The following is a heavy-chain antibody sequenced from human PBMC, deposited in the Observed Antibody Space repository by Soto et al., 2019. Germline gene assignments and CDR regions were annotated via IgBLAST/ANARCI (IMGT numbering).Heavy chain of an antibody. CDR3: AREPLCGGKCYDNYFDP. J-gene: IGHJ5*02. D-gene: IGHD2-15*01. V-gene: IGHV1-3*04. CDR2: INIGNGNT. CDR1: GYAFTYYP. Sequence: QVQLVQSGAEVKKPGASVKISCEASGYAFTYYPIHWVRQAPGQRLEWVGWINIGNGNTEYSQKFQGRVTITTDTSASTAYMELRSLTSEDTAVYYCAREPLCGGKCYDNYFDPWGQGTLVTVSS.